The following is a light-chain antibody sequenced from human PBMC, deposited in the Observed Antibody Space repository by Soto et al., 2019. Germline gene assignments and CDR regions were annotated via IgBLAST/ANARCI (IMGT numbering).Light chain of an antibody. Sequence: EIVLTQSPATLSLSPGERATLSCRASQTFSSYLAWYQQKPGQAPRLLIYDASNRATGIPARFSGSGPGTDFTLTISSLAPEDFAVYYCQQRSVWPPECTFGQGTKLEIK. CDR3: QQRSVWPPECT. J-gene: IGKJ2*02. CDR1: QTFSSY. V-gene: IGKV3-11*01. CDR2: DAS.